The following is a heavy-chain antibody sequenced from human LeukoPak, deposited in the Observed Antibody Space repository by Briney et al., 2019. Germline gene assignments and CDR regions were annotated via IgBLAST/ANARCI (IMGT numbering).Heavy chain of an antibody. CDR1: GDTFSDHY. J-gene: IGHJ4*02. CDR3: ARQSGCYNGAYFDY. D-gene: IGHD3-22*01. V-gene: IGHV1-2*02. Sequence: ASVKVSCKASGDTFSDHYIHWVRQAPGEGLEWMGWISPNSGGIDYAKKFQGRVTMTRGTSIRTAYMELRRLRYDETAVYYCARQSGCYNGAYFDYWGQGTLVTVSS. CDR2: ISPNSGGI.